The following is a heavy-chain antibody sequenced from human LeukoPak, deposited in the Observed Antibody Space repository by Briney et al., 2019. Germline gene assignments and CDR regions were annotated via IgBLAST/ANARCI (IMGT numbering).Heavy chain of an antibody. CDR3: ARPPREYRQPLSFDYYYYMDV. Sequence: ASVKVSCKASGYTFTGYYMHWVRQAPGQGLEWMGWINPNSGGTNYAQKFQGRVTMTRDTSISTAYMELSRLRSDDTAVYYCARPPREYRQPLSFDYYYYMDVWDKGTTVTVSS. CDR1: GYTFTGYY. V-gene: IGHV1-2*02. D-gene: IGHD2/OR15-2a*01. CDR2: INPNSGGT. J-gene: IGHJ6*03.